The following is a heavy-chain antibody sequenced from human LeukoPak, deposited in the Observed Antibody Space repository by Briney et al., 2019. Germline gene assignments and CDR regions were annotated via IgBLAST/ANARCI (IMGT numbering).Heavy chain of an antibody. Sequence: KSGGSLRLSCAASGFTFSNYAMSWVRQAPGKGLEWVSSISSSSSYIYYADSVKGRFTISRDNAKNSLYLQMNSLRAEDTAVYYCARDESRMRNYDFWSGYWDAAEWYFDLWGRGTLVTVSS. D-gene: IGHD3-3*01. J-gene: IGHJ2*01. CDR1: GFTFSNYA. CDR3: ARDESRMRNYDFWSGYWDAAEWYFDL. V-gene: IGHV3-21*01. CDR2: ISSSSSYI.